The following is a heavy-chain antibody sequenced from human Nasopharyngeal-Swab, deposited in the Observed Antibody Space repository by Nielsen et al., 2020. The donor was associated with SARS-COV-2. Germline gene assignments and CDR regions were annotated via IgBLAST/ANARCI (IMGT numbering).Heavy chain of an antibody. Sequence: GESLKISCTASGFTFGDHAMSWVRQAPGKGLEWVGFIRSKAYGGTTEYAASLKDKFTISRDDSKNIAYLEMNSLKIEDTAVYYCTRDGVEVATRNGAFDIWGQGTVVTVSS. J-gene: IGHJ3*02. CDR2: IRSKAYGGTT. CDR1: GFTFGDHA. D-gene: IGHD5-24*01. V-gene: IGHV3-49*04. CDR3: TRDGVEVATRNGAFDI.